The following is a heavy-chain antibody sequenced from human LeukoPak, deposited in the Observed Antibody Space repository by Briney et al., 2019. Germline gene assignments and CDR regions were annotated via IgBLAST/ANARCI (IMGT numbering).Heavy chain of an antibody. CDR3: AGISDMIRSKPYDY. D-gene: IGHD3-22*01. J-gene: IGHJ4*02. V-gene: IGHV4-59*08. Sequence: SETLSLTCTVSGGSISSYYWSWIRQPPGKGLEWIGYIYYSGSTNYNPSLKSRITISVDTSKNQFSLKLSSVTAADTAVYYCAGISDMIRSKPYDYWGQGTLVTVSS. CDR1: GGSISSYY. CDR2: IYYSGST.